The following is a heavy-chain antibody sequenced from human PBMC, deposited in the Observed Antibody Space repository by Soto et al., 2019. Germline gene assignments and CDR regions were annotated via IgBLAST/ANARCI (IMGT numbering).Heavy chain of an antibody. Sequence: GGSLRLSCAASGFTFSSYAMSWVRQAPGKGLEWVSAISGSGGSTYYADSVKGRFTISRDNSKNTLYLQMNSLRAEDTAVYYCAKSPHDGSGYYYGLSFDYWGQGTLVTVSS. D-gene: IGHD3-22*01. CDR1: GFTFSSYA. J-gene: IGHJ4*02. V-gene: IGHV3-23*01. CDR2: ISGSGGST. CDR3: AKSPHDGSGYYYGLSFDY.